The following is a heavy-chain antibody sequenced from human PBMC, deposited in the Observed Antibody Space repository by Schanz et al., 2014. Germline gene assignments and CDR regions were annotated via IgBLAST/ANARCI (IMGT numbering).Heavy chain of an antibody. CDR1: GGSISSSSYY. CDR3: ARHSGYYYYYGMDV. V-gene: IGHV4-39*01. Sequence: QLQLQESGPGLVKPSETLSLTCTVSGGSISSSSYYWGWIRQPPGKGLEWIGSIYYSGSTYYNPPLKIRVPIPVDTPKTHFSRKRSSGPAADTAVYYCARHSGYYYYYGMDVWGQGTTVTVSS. CDR2: IYYSGST. J-gene: IGHJ6*02.